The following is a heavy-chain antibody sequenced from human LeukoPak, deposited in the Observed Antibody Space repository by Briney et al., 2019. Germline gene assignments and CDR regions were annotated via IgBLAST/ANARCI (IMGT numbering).Heavy chain of an antibody. D-gene: IGHD3-22*01. CDR2: ISYDGSNK. J-gene: IGHJ4*02. Sequence: PGGSLRLSCAASGFTFSSYGVHWVRQAPGKGLEWVAVISYDGSNKYYADSVKGRFTISRDNSKNTLYLQMNSLRAEDTAVYYCAKLEDLYDSSGYYPAGGEYWGQGTLVTVSS. CDR1: GFTFSSYG. CDR3: AKLEDLYDSSGYYPAGGEY. V-gene: IGHV3-30*18.